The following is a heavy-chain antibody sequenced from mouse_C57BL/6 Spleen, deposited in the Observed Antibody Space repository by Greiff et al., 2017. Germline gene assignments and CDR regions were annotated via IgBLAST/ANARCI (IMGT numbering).Heavy chain of an antibody. CDR1: GYSFTDYN. CDR2: INPKYGTT. V-gene: IGHV1-39*01. J-gene: IGHJ1*03. D-gene: IGHD1-1*01. CDR3: ARSNYYGSSYCWYFDV. Sequence: EVQLQQSGPELVKPGASVKISCKASGYSFTDYNMNWVKQSNGKSLEWIGVINPKYGTTSYNKKFKGKATLTVDQSSSTAYMQLNSLTSEDSAVYYCARSNYYGSSYCWYFDVWGTGTTVTVSS.